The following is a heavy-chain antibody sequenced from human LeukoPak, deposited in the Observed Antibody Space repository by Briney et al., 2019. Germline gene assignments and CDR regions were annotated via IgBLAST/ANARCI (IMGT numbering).Heavy chain of an antibody. CDR2: ISAYNGNT. J-gene: IGHJ5*02. V-gene: IGHV1-18*01. Sequence: GASVKVSCKASGYTFTSYGISWVRQAPGQGLEWMGWISAYNGNTNYAQKLQGGVTMTTDTSTSTAYMELRGLRSDDTAVYYCARDAGVLWFGESTSGWFDPWGQGTLVTVSS. CDR1: GYTFTSYG. D-gene: IGHD3-10*01. CDR3: ARDAGVLWFGESTSGWFDP.